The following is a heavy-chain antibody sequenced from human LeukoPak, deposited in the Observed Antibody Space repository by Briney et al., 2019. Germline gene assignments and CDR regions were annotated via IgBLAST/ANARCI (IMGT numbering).Heavy chain of an antibody. CDR2: ISSSSTI. V-gene: IGHV3-48*02. Sequence: GGSLRLSCAASGFTFSSYSMNWFRQAPGKGLEWVSYISSSSTIYYADSVKGRFSIYRDNAKNYLYLQMDSLRDEDAAVYYCARDRASGYYGSSDYWGQGILVTVSS. J-gene: IGHJ4*02. CDR1: GFTFSSYS. D-gene: IGHD3-22*01. CDR3: ARDRASGYYGSSDY.